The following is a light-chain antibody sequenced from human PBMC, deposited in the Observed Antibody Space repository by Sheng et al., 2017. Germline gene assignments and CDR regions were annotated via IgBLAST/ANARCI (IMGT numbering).Light chain of an antibody. J-gene: IGLJ1*01. V-gene: IGLV1-40*01. CDR2: DNK. CDR1: SSNIGAGYD. CDR3: CSHGGSNNFYV. Sequence: QSVLTQPPSVSGAPGQRVTISCTGSSSNIGAGYDVHWYQQLPGTAPKLLIYDNKNRPSGVPDRFSGSKSGNTASLTVSGLQAEDEADYYCCSHGGSNNFYVFGTGTKVTVL.